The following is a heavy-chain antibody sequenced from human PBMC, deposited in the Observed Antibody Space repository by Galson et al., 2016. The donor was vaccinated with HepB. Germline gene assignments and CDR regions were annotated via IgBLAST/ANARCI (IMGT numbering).Heavy chain of an antibody. J-gene: IGHJ4*02. D-gene: IGHD3-22*01. Sequence: SLRLSCAASGFTFRNYWLIWVRQDPAKGLEWVANIEEAGRDEYYEVSVKARFTVSRDNARNSLYLPMNSLRAADTAVYYCAREIPPTYLMYDTTGYFDFWGQGTLVTVSS. CDR2: IEEAGRDE. CDR1: GFTFRNYW. CDR3: AREIPPTYLMYDTTGYFDF. V-gene: IGHV3-7*03.